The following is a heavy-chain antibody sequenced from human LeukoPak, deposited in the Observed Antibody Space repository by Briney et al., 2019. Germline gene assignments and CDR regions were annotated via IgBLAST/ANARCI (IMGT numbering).Heavy chain of an antibody. J-gene: IGHJ4*02. CDR1: GFTSAAYG. CDR3: ARPRGRSSSWDRRGYYFDY. D-gene: IGHD6-13*01. Sequence: RGSLRPSCAASGFTSAAYGMSWVRHAPGKGLEWDSGINWNGGRTIYAGFVKGPFTISTDKAKNSTYLRMNSLIAADTAFPSCARPRGRSSSWDRRGYYFDYWGQGTLVTVSS. CDR2: INWNGGRT. V-gene: IGHV3-20*04.